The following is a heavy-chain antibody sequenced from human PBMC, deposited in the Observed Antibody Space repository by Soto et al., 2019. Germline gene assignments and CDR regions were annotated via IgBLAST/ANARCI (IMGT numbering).Heavy chain of an antibody. V-gene: IGHV1-2*04. D-gene: IGHD1-26*01. Sequence: ASVKVSCKASGYTFTGYYMHWVRQAPGQGLEWMGWINPNSGGTNYAQKFQGWVTMTRDTSISTAYMELSRLRSDDTAVYYCARENGVGASSGDSFDIWGQGTMVTVSS. CDR3: ARENGVGASSGDSFDI. CDR1: GYTFTGYY. J-gene: IGHJ3*02. CDR2: INPNSGGT.